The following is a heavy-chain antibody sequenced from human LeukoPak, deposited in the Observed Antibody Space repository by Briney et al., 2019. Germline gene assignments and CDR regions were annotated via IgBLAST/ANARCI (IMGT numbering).Heavy chain of an antibody. D-gene: IGHD3-16*01. Sequence: SQTLSLTCAISGDSVSSNSAAWSWIRQSPSRGLEWLGRTYYRSEWSNAYSVSVKSRITINPDTSKNQFSLQLNSVTPEDTALYFCVRESYADRQPLIDYWGQGTLVTVSS. V-gene: IGHV6-1*01. CDR1: GDSVSSNSAA. CDR3: VRESYADRQPLIDY. CDR2: TYYRSEWSN. J-gene: IGHJ4*02.